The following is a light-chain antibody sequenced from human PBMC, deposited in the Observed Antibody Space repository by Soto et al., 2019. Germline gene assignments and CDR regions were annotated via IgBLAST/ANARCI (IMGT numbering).Light chain of an antibody. Sequence: QSVLTQSPSASASVGPWAKLTSTLCSGHSDYAIAWHQQQPEKGPRYLMKVNSDGNHSKADGTLDRFSGSSSGAERYLTIASLQSEAEADYYCQTWGTGILVVFGGGTQLTVL. CDR1: SGHSDYA. CDR3: QTWGTGILVV. CDR2: VNSDGNH. J-gene: IGLJ3*02. V-gene: IGLV4-69*01.